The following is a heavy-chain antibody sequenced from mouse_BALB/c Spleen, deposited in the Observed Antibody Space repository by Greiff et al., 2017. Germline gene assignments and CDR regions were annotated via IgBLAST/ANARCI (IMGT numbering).Heavy chain of an antibody. J-gene: IGHJ3*01. CDR2: INPGSGGT. CDR3: ARGMGQGAY. Sequence: VQLQQSGAELVRPGTSVKVSCKASGYAFTNYLIEWVKQRPGQGLEWIGVINPGSGGTNYNEKFKGKATLTADKSSSTAYMQLSSLTSDDSAVYFCARGMGQGAYWGQGTLVTVSA. V-gene: IGHV1-54*01. CDR1: GYAFTNYL. D-gene: IGHD3-3*01.